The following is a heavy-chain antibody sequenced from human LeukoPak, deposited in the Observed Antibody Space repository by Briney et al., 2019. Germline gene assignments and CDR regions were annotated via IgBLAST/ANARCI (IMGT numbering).Heavy chain of an antibody. J-gene: IGHJ5*02. CDR2: MNPNSGNT. CDR1: GYTFTSYD. Sequence: ASVKVSCKASGYTFTSYDINWVRQATGQGHEWMGWMNPNSGNTGYAQKFQGRVTITRNTSISTAYMELSRLRSEDTAVYYCARDRAAAGKNWFDPWGQGTLVTVSS. V-gene: IGHV1-8*03. D-gene: IGHD6-13*01. CDR3: ARDRAAAGKNWFDP.